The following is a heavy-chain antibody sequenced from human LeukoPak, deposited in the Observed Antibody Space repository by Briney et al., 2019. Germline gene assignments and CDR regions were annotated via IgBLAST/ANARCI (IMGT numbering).Heavy chain of an antibody. CDR2: ISSSGNT. V-gene: IGHV4-4*09. CDR3: ARRSPIAAEDY. J-gene: IGHJ4*02. CDR1: GDSISLHY. Sequence: SETLSLTCTVTGDSISLHYWNWIRQPPGKGLERLGYISSSGNTNYHPSVNSRVTISRDTSKNQLSLRLKSLTAADTAVYYCARRSPIAAEDYWGQGILVTVSS. D-gene: IGHD6-6*01.